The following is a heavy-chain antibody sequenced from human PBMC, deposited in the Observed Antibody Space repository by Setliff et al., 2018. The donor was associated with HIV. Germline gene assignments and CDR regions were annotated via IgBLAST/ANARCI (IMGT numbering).Heavy chain of an antibody. CDR3: ARCGKTGGNSVYYYYYMDV. CDR1: GGTFSSYA. J-gene: IGHJ6*03. Sequence: SVKVSCKASGGTFSSYAISWVRQAPGQGLEWMGGIIPIFGTANYAQKFQGRVTITADESTSTAYMELSSLRSEDTAVYYCARCGKTGGNSVYYYYYMDVWGKGTTVTVSS. D-gene: IGHD2-21*02. CDR2: IIPIFGTA. V-gene: IGHV1-69*13.